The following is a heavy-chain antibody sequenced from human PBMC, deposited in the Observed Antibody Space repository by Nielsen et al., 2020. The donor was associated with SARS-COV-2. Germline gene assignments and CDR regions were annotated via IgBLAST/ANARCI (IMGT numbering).Heavy chain of an antibody. D-gene: IGHD3-16*01. J-gene: IGHJ6*02. CDR1: GFTFSSYW. CDR3: ARDRVGMGVDYYYYYGMDV. Sequence: GESLKISCAASGFTFSSYWMSWVRQAPGKGLEWVANIKQDGSEKYYADSVKGRFTISRDNSKNTLYLQMNSLRAEDTAVYYCARDRVGMGVDYYYYYGMDVWGQGTTVTVSS. CDR2: IKQDGSEK. V-gene: IGHV3-7*01.